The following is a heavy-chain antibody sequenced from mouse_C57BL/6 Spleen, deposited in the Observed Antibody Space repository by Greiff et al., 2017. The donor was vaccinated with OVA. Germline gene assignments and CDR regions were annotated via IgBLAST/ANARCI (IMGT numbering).Heavy chain of an antibody. Sequence: LQQSGGGLVQPGGSMKLSCVASGFTFSNYWMNWVRQSPEKGLEWVAQIRLKSDNYATHYAESVKGRFTISRDDSKSSVYLQMNNLRAEDTGIYYCTSYYDYDEAYWAQGTLVTVSA. CDR2: IRLKSDNYAT. J-gene: IGHJ3*01. D-gene: IGHD2-4*01. CDR1: GFTFSNYW. CDR3: TSYYDYDEAY. V-gene: IGHV6-3*01.